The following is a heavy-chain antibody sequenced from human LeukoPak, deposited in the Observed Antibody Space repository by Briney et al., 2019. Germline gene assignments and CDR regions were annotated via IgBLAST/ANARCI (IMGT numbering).Heavy chain of an antibody. D-gene: IGHD3-10*01. Sequence: GGSLRLSCAASGFTFSSYWMSWVRQAPGKGLEWVANIKQDGSEKYYVDSVKGRFTISRDNAKNSLYLQMNSLRAEDTAVYYCAKHRGITMVRGVIKGFDYWGQGTLVTVSS. J-gene: IGHJ4*02. CDR3: AKHRGITMVRGVIKGFDY. CDR2: IKQDGSEK. V-gene: IGHV3-7*03. CDR1: GFTFSSYW.